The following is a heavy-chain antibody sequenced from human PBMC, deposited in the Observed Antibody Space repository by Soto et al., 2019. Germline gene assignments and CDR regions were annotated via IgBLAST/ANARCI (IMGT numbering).Heavy chain of an antibody. CDR2: IWYDGSNK. J-gene: IGHJ4*02. Sequence: QVQLVESGGGVVQPGRSLRLSCAASGFTFSSYGMHWVRQAPGKGLEWVAVIWYDGSNKYYADAVKGRFTISRDNSKNTLYLQMNSLRAEDTAVYYCARDEGEYSGSYPGEIDYWGQGTLVTVSS. V-gene: IGHV3-33*01. D-gene: IGHD1-26*01. CDR3: ARDEGEYSGSYPGEIDY. CDR1: GFTFSSYG.